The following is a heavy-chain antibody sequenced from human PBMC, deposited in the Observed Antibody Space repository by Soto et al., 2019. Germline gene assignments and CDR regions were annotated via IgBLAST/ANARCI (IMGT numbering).Heavy chain of an antibody. CDR1: GFTFSDHY. CDR3: AISYSCGYYYYGMDV. J-gene: IGHJ6*02. CDR2: TRNQANSYTT. V-gene: IGHV3-72*01. D-gene: IGHD2-15*01. Sequence: EVQLVESGGGLVQPGGALRLSCAASGFTFSDHYMDWVRQAPGKGLEWVGRTRNQANSYTTEYAASVKGRFTNSRDDSKDSLYLQMNSLNSEDTAVYYGAISYSCGYYYYGMDVWGQGTTVTVSS.